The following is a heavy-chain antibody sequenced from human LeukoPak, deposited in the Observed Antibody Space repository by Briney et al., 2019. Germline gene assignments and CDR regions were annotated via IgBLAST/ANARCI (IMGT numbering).Heavy chain of an antibody. D-gene: IGHD3-22*01. CDR2: IYSSGST. CDR3: ARDDYYDSSGYGFDY. J-gene: IGHJ4*02. CDR1: GGSISSDNYY. V-gene: IGHV4-61*02. Sequence: SETLSLTCTVSGGSISSDNYYWSWIRQPAGKGLEWIGRIYSSGSTNYNPSLKSRVTISVDTSKNQFSLKLSSVTAADTAVYYCARDDYYDSSGYGFDYWGQGTLVTVSS.